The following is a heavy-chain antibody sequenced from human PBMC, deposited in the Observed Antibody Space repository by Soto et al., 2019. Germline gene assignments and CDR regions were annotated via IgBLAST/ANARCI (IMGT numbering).Heavy chain of an antibody. D-gene: IGHD6-19*01. J-gene: IGHJ5*02. CDR3: ARGSSSSGWYKVYNWFDP. CDR2: IYYSGST. V-gene: IGHV4-61*01. CDR1: GGSVSSGSYY. Sequence: SETLSLTCTVSGGSVSSGSYYWSWIRQPPGKGLEWIGYIYYSGSTNYNPSLKSRVTISVDTSKNQFSLKLSSVTAADTAVYYCARGSSSSGWYKVYNWFDPWGQGTLVTSPQ.